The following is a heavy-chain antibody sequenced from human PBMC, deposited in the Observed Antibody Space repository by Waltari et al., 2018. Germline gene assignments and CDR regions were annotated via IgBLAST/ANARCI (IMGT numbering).Heavy chain of an antibody. CDR2: IWYDGSNK. Sequence: QVQLVESGGGVVQPGRSLRFSCAASGFTFSNYGMHWVRQAPGKGLEWGAVIWYDGSNKYYADSVKGRFTISRDNSKNTLYLQMNSLRAEDTAVYYCAKESSIAARGGGLRRHYFDYWGQGTLVTVSS. V-gene: IGHV3-33*06. J-gene: IGHJ4*02. CDR3: AKESSIAARGGGLRRHYFDY. CDR1: GFTFSNYG. D-gene: IGHD6-6*01.